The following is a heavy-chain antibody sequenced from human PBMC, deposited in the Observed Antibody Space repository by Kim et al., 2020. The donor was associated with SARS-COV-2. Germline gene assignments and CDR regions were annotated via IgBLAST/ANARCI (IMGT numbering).Heavy chain of an antibody. J-gene: IGHJ4*02. Sequence: GGSLRLSCAASGFTFSSYAMHWVRQAPGKGLEWVAVISYDGSNKYYADSVKGRFTISRDNSKNTLYLQMNSLRAEDTAVYYCARDSYYDILTGWVTGTVIDSWGQGTLVTVSS. V-gene: IGHV3-30*04. CDR1: GFTFSSYA. D-gene: IGHD3-9*01. CDR3: ARDSYYDILTGWVTGTVIDS. CDR2: ISYDGSNK.